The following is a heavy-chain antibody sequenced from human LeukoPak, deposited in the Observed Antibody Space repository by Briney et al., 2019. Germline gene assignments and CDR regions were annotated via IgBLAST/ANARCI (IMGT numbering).Heavy chain of an antibody. Sequence: GGSLRLSCAASGFTFSSYSMNWVRQAPGKGLEWVSYISSSSSTIYYADSVKGRFTISRDNAKNSLYLQMNSLRAEDTAVYYCARDKRGFSGSPDYWGQGTLVTVSS. J-gene: IGHJ4*02. CDR1: GFTFSSYS. V-gene: IGHV3-48*01. D-gene: IGHD1-26*01. CDR3: ARDKRGFSGSPDY. CDR2: ISSSSSTI.